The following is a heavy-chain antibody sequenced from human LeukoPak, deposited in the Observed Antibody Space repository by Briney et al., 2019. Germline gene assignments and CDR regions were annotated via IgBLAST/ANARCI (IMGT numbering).Heavy chain of an antibody. Sequence: GGSLRLSCAASGFTFSSYSMNWVRQAPGKGLEWVSSISSSSSYIYYADSVKGRFTISRDYAKNSLYLQMNSLRAEDTAVYYCAREYCSSTSCPNDYWGQGTLVTVSS. CDR3: AREYCSSTSCPNDY. V-gene: IGHV3-21*01. CDR1: GFTFSSYS. J-gene: IGHJ4*02. CDR2: ISSSSSYI. D-gene: IGHD2-2*01.